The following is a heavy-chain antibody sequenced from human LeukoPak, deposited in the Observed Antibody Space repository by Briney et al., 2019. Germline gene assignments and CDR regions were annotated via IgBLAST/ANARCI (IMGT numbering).Heavy chain of an antibody. Sequence: SETLSLSCAVYGGSFSGYYWSWIRQPPGKGLEWIGEINHSGSTNYNPSLKSRVTISVDTSKNQFSLELSSVTAADTAVYYCARGLGGLRLSDAFDIWGQGTMVTVSS. J-gene: IGHJ3*02. V-gene: IGHV4-34*01. D-gene: IGHD5-12*01. CDR1: GGSFSGYY. CDR2: INHSGST. CDR3: ARGLGGLRLSDAFDI.